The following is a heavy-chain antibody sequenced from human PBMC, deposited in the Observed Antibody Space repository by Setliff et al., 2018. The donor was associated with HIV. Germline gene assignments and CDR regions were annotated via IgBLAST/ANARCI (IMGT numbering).Heavy chain of an antibody. Sequence: PGGSLRLSCAASGFTFSDYYMSWIRQAPGKGLEWVSYISSRGSTIYYADSVKGRFSISRDNAENSLYLQMNSLRAEDTAIYYCVRYTRGYQYYFDYWGQGTLVTVSS. J-gene: IGHJ4*02. CDR3: VRYTRGYQYYFDY. CDR2: ISSRGSTI. D-gene: IGHD5-12*01. CDR1: GFTFSDYY. V-gene: IGHV3-11*01.